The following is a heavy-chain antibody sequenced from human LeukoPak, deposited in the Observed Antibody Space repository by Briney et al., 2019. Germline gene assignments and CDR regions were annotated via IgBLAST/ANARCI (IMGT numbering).Heavy chain of an antibody. CDR3: AKSPAVDAAFDI. CDR1: GFTFNTYG. CDR2: IWYDGSNK. Sequence: GGSLRLSCAASGFTFNTYGMHWVRQAPGKGLEWVAVIWYDGSNKYYADSVKGRFTISRDNSKNTLYLQMNSLRAEDTAVYYCAKSPAVDAAFDIWGQGTMVTVSS. J-gene: IGHJ3*02. D-gene: IGHD4-23*01. V-gene: IGHV3-33*06.